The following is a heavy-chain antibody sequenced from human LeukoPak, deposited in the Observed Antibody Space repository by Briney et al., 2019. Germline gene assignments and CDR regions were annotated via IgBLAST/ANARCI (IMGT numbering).Heavy chain of an antibody. Sequence: SETLSLTCTVSGGSISSYYWSWIRQPPGKGLEWIGYISYSGSTYYNPSLKSRVTMSLDTSKNQFSLKLSSVTAADTAVYYCAKMSTAEVCFDYWGQGTLVTVSS. CDR3: AKMSTAEVCFDY. D-gene: IGHD5-24*01. V-gene: IGHV4-59*04. J-gene: IGHJ4*02. CDR2: ISYSGST. CDR1: GGSISSYY.